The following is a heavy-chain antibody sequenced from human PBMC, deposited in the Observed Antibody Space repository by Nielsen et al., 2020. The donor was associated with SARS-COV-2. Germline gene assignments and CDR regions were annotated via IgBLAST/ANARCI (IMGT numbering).Heavy chain of an antibody. CDR1: GFTFSNYA. J-gene: IGHJ4*02. CDR2: ISYDGSNK. D-gene: IGHD6-6*01. V-gene: IGHV3-30*04. Sequence: GESLKISCAASGFTFSNYAMHWVRQAPGKGLEWVAIISYDGSNKYADSVKGRFTISRDNSRNTLYLQMNFLRAEDTAVYYCATPRPGLWGQGTLVTVSS. CDR3: ATPRPGL.